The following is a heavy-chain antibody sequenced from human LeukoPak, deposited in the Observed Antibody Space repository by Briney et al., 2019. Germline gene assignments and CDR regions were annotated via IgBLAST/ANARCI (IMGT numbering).Heavy chain of an antibody. D-gene: IGHD5-18*01. CDR2: ISAYNGNT. Sequence: ASVKVSCKASVSIFTSYGISWGRQAPGQGLEWMGWISAYNGNTHYAQKLQGRVTMTTDTSTSTAYMELRSLRSDDTAVYYCAREGIQLWLDLSYWGQGTLVTVSS. CDR1: VSIFTSYG. J-gene: IGHJ4*02. CDR3: AREGIQLWLDLSY. V-gene: IGHV1-18*01.